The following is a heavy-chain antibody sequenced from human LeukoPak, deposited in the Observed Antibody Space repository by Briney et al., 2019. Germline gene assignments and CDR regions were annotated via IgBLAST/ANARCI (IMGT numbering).Heavy chain of an antibody. CDR1: GFTFSSYS. J-gene: IGHJ4*02. CDR3: ARDREYCGGDCYSPPAY. Sequence: PGGSLRLSCAASGFTFSSYSMNWVRQAPGKGLEWVSYISSSSSTIYYADSVKGRFTISRDNAKNSLYLQMNSLRAEDTAVYYCARDREYCGGDCYSPPAYWGQGTLVTVSS. CDR2: ISSSSSTI. D-gene: IGHD2-21*02. V-gene: IGHV3-48*01.